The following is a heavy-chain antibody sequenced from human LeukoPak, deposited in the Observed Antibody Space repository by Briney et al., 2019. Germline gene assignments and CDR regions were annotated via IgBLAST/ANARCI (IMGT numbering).Heavy chain of an antibody. J-gene: IGHJ3*02. V-gene: IGHV3-53*01. CDR1: GFTVSSNY. Sequence: GGSLRLSCAASGFTVSSNYMSWVRQAPGKGLEWVSAIYSGGSTYYADSVKGRFTISRDNSKNTVYLQMNSLRAEDTAVYYCARDEPVAAADWLAFDIWGQGTMVTVSS. CDR2: IYSGGST. CDR3: ARDEPVAAADWLAFDI. D-gene: IGHD6-13*01.